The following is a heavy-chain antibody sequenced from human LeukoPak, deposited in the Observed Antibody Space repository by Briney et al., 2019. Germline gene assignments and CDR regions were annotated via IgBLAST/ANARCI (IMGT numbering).Heavy chain of an antibody. Sequence: GGSLRFSCAASGFTFSSYAMSWVRQAPGKGLEWVSAISGSGGSTYYADSVKGRFTISRDNSKNTLYLQMNSLRAEDTAVYYCAKDRGLRRYFDWLPDDYLDYWGQGTLVTVSS. J-gene: IGHJ4*02. CDR2: ISGSGGST. CDR3: AKDRGLRRYFDWLPDDYLDY. CDR1: GFTFSSYA. D-gene: IGHD3-9*01. V-gene: IGHV3-23*01.